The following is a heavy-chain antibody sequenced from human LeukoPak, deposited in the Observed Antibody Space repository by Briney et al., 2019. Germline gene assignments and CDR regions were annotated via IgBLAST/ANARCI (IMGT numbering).Heavy chain of an antibody. Sequence: GGSLRLSCAASGFTFSSYGMHWVRQAPGKGLEWVAFIRYDGSNKYYADSVEGRFTISRDNSKNTLYLQMNSLRAEDTAVYYCAKGPVDAIRNAFDIWGQGTMVTVSS. V-gene: IGHV3-30*02. J-gene: IGHJ3*02. CDR2: IRYDGSNK. D-gene: IGHD1-14*01. CDR1: GFTFSSYG. CDR3: AKGPVDAIRNAFDI.